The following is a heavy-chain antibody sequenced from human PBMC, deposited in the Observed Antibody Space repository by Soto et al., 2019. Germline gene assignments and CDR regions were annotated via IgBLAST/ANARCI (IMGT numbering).Heavy chain of an antibody. J-gene: IGHJ4*01. CDR3: ARAGGLLLDY. V-gene: IGHV3-30-3*01. CDR1: GFTFSSYA. D-gene: IGHD2-15*01. CDR2: ISYDGSNK. Sequence: QVQLVESGGGVVQPGRSLRLSCAASGFTFSSYAMHWVRQAPGKGLEWVAVISYDGSNKYYADSVKGRFTISRDISKNTLYLQMNSLGAEDTAVYYCARAGGLLLDYWGHGTLVTVSS.